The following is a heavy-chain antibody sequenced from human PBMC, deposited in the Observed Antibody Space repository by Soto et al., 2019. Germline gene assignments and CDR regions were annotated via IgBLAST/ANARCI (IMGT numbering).Heavy chain of an antibody. CDR3: AREDFWSGYYTGGIEY. CDR1: GYTFTSYG. V-gene: IGHV1-18*01. D-gene: IGHD3-3*01. Sequence: QVQLVQSGAEVKKPGASVKVSCKASGYTFTSYGFSWVRQAPGQGLEWMGWISTHNGNTNYAQKLQGRVTMTTEISTRTAYMELRRLRSDETAVYYCAREDFWSGYYTGGIEYWGQGTLVTFSS. J-gene: IGHJ4*02. CDR2: ISTHNGNT.